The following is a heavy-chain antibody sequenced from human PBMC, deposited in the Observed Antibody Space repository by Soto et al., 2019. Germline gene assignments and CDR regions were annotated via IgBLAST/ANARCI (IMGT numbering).Heavy chain of an antibody. CDR1: GFSFSSFG. D-gene: IGHD6-6*01. Sequence: GGSLRLSCAASGFSFSSFGMHWVRQAPGKGLEWVAVIWYDGSTKYYADSVKGRLTISRDNSKNTLYLQMNSLRAEDTAIYYCAQEASSSFYFDYWGQGTVVTVSS. J-gene: IGHJ4*02. CDR2: IWYDGSTK. V-gene: IGHV3-33*06. CDR3: AQEASSSFYFDY.